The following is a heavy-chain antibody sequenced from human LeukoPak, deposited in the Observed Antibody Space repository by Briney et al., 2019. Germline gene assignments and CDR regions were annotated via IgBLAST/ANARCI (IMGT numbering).Heavy chain of an antibody. Sequence: KPSETLSLTCTVSGGSISSSSYYWGWIRQPPGKGLEWIGEINHSGSTNYNPSLKSRVTISVDTSKNQFSLKLSSVTAADTAVYYCARGRNTWYCSSTSCPDAFDIWGQGTMVTVSS. V-gene: IGHV4-39*07. CDR2: INHSGST. CDR3: ARGRNTWYCSSTSCPDAFDI. CDR1: GGSISSSSYY. D-gene: IGHD2-2*01. J-gene: IGHJ3*02.